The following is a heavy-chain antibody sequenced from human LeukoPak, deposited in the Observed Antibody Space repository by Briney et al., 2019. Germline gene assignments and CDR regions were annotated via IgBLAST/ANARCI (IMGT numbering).Heavy chain of an antibody. CDR3: ARGTSGYDRYYYYYMDV. D-gene: IGHD5-12*01. J-gene: IGHJ6*03. CDR2: IYYSGST. CDR1: GGSISSYY. V-gene: IGHV4-59*01. Sequence: SETLSLTCTVSGGSISSYYWNWIRQPPGKGLEWIGYIYYSGSTNYNPSLKSRVTISVDTSKNQFSLKLSSVTAADTAVYYCARGTSGYDRYYYYYMDVWGKGTTVTISS.